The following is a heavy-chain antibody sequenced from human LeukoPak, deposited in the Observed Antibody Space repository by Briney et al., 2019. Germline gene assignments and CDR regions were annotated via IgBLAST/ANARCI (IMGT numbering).Heavy chain of an antibody. CDR3: ASTYGSGSYADE. CDR2: IIPILGIA. D-gene: IGHD3-10*01. J-gene: IGHJ4*01. V-gene: IGHV1-69*04. Sequence: ASVKVSCKASGGTFSSYAISWVRQAPGQGLEWMGRIIPILGIANYAQKFQGRVTITADKSTSTAYMELSSLRSEDTAVYYCASTYGSGSYADEWGHGTLVTVSS. CDR1: GGTFSSYA.